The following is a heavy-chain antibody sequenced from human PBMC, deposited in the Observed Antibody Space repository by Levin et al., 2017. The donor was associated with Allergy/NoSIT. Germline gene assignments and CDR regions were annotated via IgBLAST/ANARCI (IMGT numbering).Heavy chain of an antibody. D-gene: IGHD3-10*01. CDR3: AKDGGARGDYGSGSYYNAPHYYYMDV. V-gene: IGHV3-30*18. J-gene: IGHJ6*03. Sequence: LSLTCAASGFTFSSYGMHWVRQAPGKGLEWVAVISYDGSNKYYADSVKGRFTISRDNSKNTLYLQMNSLRAEDTAVYYCAKDGGARGDYGSGSYYNAPHYYYMDVWGKGTTVTVSS. CDR1: GFTFSSYG. CDR2: ISYDGSNK.